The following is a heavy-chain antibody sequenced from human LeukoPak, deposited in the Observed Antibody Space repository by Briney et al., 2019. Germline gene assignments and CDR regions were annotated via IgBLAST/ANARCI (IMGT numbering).Heavy chain of an antibody. CDR3: AKPAYCGGDCYSSPFQH. J-gene: IGHJ1*01. Sequence: PGRSLTPSCAASGLTFSSSGMHWVRHPPGKGLGWVAFVSYDGGKKYYADSVKGLFTISRDNSKNTPYLQMNSLRAEDTAVYYCAKPAYCGGDCYSSPFQHWGQGTLVTVSS. D-gene: IGHD2-21*02. CDR2: VSYDGGKK. CDR1: GLTFSSSG. V-gene: IGHV3-30*18.